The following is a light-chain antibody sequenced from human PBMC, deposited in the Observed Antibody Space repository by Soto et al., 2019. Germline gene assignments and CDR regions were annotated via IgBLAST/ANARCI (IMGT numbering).Light chain of an antibody. CDR3: QPYGSSPFT. Sequence: EIVLTQSPGTLSLSPGEGVTLSCRASQSVSSSFLAWYQQKPGQAPRLLIYGASSRATGIPDRFSGSGSGTDFTLTISRMEPEDVAVYYCQPYGSSPFTFGPGTKLESK. CDR1: QSVSSSF. J-gene: IGKJ3*01. V-gene: IGKV3-20*01. CDR2: GAS.